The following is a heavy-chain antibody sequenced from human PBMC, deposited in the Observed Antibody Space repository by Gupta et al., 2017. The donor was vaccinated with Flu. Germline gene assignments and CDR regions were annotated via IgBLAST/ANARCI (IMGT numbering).Heavy chain of an antibody. CDR3: AKIASGLDLWTDYYDY. V-gene: IGHV4-61*02. D-gene: IGHD3-3*01. Sequence: QVQLQESGPGLVKPSQTLSLTCTVSGDSVSATGYYWSWIRQPAGKGLEWIGRIFASGSTNYNPSLRSRVAMSIDTSKNQFSLSLTSMTAADTAVYYCAKIASGLDLWTDYYDYWGQGTLVTVSS. CDR1: GDSVSATGYY. J-gene: IGHJ4*02. CDR2: IFASGST.